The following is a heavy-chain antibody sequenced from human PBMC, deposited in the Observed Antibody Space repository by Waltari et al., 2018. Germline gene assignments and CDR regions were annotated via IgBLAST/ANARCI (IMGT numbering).Heavy chain of an antibody. Sequence: QLQLQESGPGLVKPSETLSLTCRVSGASISSSNYYWGWIRQPPGKGLEWIGSMFNGGSTYYNPSLKSRVTISVDTSKNQFSLRLNSVTAADTAIYYCARHGYPGGWFDPWGQGTLVTVSS. CDR3: ARHGYPGGWFDP. CDR1: GASISSSNYY. J-gene: IGHJ5*02. D-gene: IGHD2-15*01. CDR2: MFNGGST. V-gene: IGHV4-39*01.